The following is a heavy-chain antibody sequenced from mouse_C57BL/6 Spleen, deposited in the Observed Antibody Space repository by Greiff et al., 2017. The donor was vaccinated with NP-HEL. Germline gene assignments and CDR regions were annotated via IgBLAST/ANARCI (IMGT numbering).Heavy chain of an antibody. D-gene: IGHD1-1*01. CDR3: ARGAYYYGSSYVEYFDY. CDR2: IHPNSGST. Sequence: VQLQQPGAELVKPGASVKLSCKASGYTFTSYWMHWVKQRPGQGLEWIGMIHPNSGSTNYNEKFKSKATLTVDESSSTAYMQLSSLTSEDSAVYYCARGAYYYGSSYVEYFDYWGQGTTLTVSS. V-gene: IGHV1-64*01. J-gene: IGHJ2*01. CDR1: GYTFTSYW.